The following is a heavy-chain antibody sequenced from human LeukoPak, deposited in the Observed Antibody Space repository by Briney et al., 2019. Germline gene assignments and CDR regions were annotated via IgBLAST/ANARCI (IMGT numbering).Heavy chain of an antibody. CDR2: IYYSGST. V-gene: IGHV4-31*03. Sequence: SETLSLTCTVSGGSISSGGYYWSWIRQHPGKGLEWIGYIYYSGSTYYNPSLKSRVTISVDTSKNQFSLKLSSVTAADTAVYYCASRDDCSSTSCYLPRAEFDYWGQGTLVTVSS. CDR3: ASRDDCSSTSCYLPRAEFDY. J-gene: IGHJ4*02. D-gene: IGHD2-2*01. CDR1: GGSISSGGYY.